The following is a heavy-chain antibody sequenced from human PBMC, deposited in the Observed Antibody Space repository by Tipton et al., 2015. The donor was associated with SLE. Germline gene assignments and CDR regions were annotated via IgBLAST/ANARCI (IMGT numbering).Heavy chain of an antibody. D-gene: IGHD4-11*01. Sequence: GSLRLSCAASGFTFSSYGMHWVRQAPGKGLEWVAFIRYDGSNDYYADSVKGRFTISRDNSKNTLYLQMNSLRAEDTAVYYCAKVVYSNYGIDYWGQGTLVTVSS. V-gene: IGHV3-30*02. CDR3: AKVVYSNYGIDY. CDR1: GFTFSSYG. J-gene: IGHJ4*02. CDR2: IRYDGSND.